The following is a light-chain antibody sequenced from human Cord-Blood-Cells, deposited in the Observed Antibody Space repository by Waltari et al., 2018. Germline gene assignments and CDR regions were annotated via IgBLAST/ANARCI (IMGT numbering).Light chain of an antibody. CDR3: QQYNNWPPYS. V-gene: IGKV3-15*01. Sequence: EIVMTQSPATLSVSPGERATLSCRASQSVSSNLAWYQQKPGQAPRLLIYGASTRATGIPARFSDSGSGTEFTPTISSLQSEDFAVYYCQQYNNWPPYSFGQGTKLEIK. CDR2: GAS. J-gene: IGKJ2*03. CDR1: QSVSSN.